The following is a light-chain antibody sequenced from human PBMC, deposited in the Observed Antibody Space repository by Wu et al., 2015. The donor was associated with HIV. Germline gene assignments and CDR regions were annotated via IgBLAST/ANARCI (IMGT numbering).Light chain of an antibody. V-gene: IGKV3-20*01. CDR3: QQYGSSPGT. CDR2: GAS. J-gene: IGKJ1*01. Sequence: EIVLTQSPGTLSLSPGERATLSCRASQSVSSSYLAWYQQKPGQAPRLLIYGASSRATGIPDRFSGSGSGTDFTLTISRLELEDFAVYYCQQYGSSPGTFGQGTKVEIK. CDR1: QSVSSSY.